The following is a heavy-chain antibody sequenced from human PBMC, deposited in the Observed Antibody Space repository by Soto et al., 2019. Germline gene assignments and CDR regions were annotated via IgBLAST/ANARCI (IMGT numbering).Heavy chain of an antibody. J-gene: IGHJ6*02. V-gene: IGHV1-69*12. D-gene: IGHD5-12*01. CDR3: GREFGNMVAGWGMDV. CDR2: IIPIFGTA. CDR1: GGTFSSYA. Sequence: QVQLVQSGAEVKKPGSSVKVSCKASGGTFSSYAISWVRQAPGQGLEWMGGIIPIFGTANYAQKFQGRVTITADESTRTPYMGLSSLSSEDTAVYYWGREFGNMVAGWGMDVGGQGTTVTVSS.